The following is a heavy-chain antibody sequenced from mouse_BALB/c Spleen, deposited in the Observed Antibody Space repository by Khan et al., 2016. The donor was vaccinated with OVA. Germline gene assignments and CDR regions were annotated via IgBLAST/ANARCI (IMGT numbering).Heavy chain of an antibody. J-gene: IGHJ4*01. V-gene: IGHV1-5*01. CDR1: GYTFTSYW. Sequence: VQLKESGTVLVRPGASVKMSCTASGYTFTSYWMHWVKQRPEQGLEWVGAIYPGNSVTSYNQNFKGQANMTAVTSASTVYMELISLTNEDSAVYYCTRSDDSYYMDYWGQGTTVTVSS. D-gene: IGHD1-1*01. CDR2: IYPGNSVT. CDR3: TRSDDSYYMDY.